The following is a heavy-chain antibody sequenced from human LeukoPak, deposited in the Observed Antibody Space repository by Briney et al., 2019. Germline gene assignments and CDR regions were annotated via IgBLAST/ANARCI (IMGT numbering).Heavy chain of an antibody. J-gene: IGHJ5*02. CDR2: IIPIFGTA. V-gene: IGHV1-69*13. CDR1: GGTFSSYA. CDR3: ARSIVVVPYKPFDP. Sequence: SVKVSCKASGGTFSSYAISWVRQAPGQGLEWMGGIIPIFGTANYAQKFQGRVTITADESTSIAYMELSSLRSEDTAVYYCARSIVVVPYKPFDPWGQGTLVTVSS. D-gene: IGHD2-2*01.